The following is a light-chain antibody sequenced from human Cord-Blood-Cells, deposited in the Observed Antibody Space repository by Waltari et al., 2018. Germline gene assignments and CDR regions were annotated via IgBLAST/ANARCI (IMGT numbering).Light chain of an antibody. Sequence: DIQMTQSPSSLSASVGDRVTITCRASQSISSYLNWYQQKPGKAPKLLIYAASSLQSGVPSRFSGSRSGTDLPLAISSLRPEGIAPFYAQQRYSTPLTFGGGTKVEIK. CDR1: QSISSY. J-gene: IGKJ4*01. CDR2: AAS. CDR3: QQRYSTPLT. V-gene: IGKV1-39*01.